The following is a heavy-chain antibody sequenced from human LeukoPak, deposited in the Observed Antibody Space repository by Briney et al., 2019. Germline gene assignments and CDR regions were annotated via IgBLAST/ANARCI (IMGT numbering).Heavy chain of an antibody. D-gene: IGHD2-21*02. Sequence: SWIRQHPGKGLEWIGYIYYSGSTYYNPSLKSRVTISVDTSKNQFSLKLSSVTAADTAVYYCARNVVVTAHQPYYYYGMDVWGQGTTVTVSS. J-gene: IGHJ6*02. CDR2: IYYSGST. V-gene: IGHV4-31*02. CDR3: ARNVVVTAHQPYYYYGMDV.